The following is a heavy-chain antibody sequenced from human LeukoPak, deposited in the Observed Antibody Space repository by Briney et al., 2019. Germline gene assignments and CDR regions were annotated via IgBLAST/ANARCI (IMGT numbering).Heavy chain of an antibody. CDR3: AKFSRWIPFKF. D-gene: IGHD5-18*01. V-gene: IGHV4-59*02. CDR2: LLDDGVT. CDR1: GASVSGNY. Sequence: SETLSLTCAVSGASVSGNYWSWIRQSPERGLEWIGHLLDDGVTDYDPSLKSRVTILSDTSKNQFSLRLTSVTAADTAIYYCAKFSRWIPFKFWGQGTLVTVSS. J-gene: IGHJ1*01.